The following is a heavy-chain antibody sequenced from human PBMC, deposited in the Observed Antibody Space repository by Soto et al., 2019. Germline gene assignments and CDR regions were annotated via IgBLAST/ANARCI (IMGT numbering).Heavy chain of an antibody. CDR3: ARDRGPSSGCYPYWFDP. V-gene: IGHV1-69*12. D-gene: IGHD3-22*01. J-gene: IGHJ5*02. CDR1: GGTFSSYA. Sequence: QVQLVQSGAEVKKPGSSVKVPCKASGGTFSSYAITWVRQAPGQGLEWMGGIIPIFGTANYAQKFQARVTITADESTRTADMERSSQRSEDTAEYYWARDRGPSSGCYPYWFDPWGQGTLVTVSS. CDR2: IIPIFGTA.